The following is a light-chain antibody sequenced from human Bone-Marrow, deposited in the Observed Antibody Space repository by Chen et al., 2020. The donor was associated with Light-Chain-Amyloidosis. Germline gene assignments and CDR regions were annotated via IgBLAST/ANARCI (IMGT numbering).Light chain of an antibody. V-gene: IGLV2-8*01. J-gene: IGLJ2*01. CDR2: EVT. CDR3: SSYGGGDNLI. Sequence: QSALTQPPSASGSPGQSVTIPSTGTSSDVGGYNYVAWYQLYPGKAPKLMIYEVTKRPSGVPDRFSGSKSGNTASLTVAGLRAEDEADYFCSSYGGGDNLIFGGGTKLTVL. CDR1: SSDVGGYNY.